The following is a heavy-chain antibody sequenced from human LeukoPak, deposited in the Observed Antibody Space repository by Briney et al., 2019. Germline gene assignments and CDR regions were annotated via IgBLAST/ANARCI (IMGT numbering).Heavy chain of an antibody. CDR3: TTEWELLRFDY. D-gene: IGHD1-26*01. CDR2: IKSKTDGGTT. Sequence: GGPLRLSCAASGFTFSNAWMSWVRQAPGKGLEWVGRIKSKTDGGTTDYAAPVKGRFTISRDDSKNTLYLQMNSLKTEDTAVYYCTTEWELLRFDYWGQGTLVTVSS. J-gene: IGHJ4*02. CDR1: GFTFSNAW. V-gene: IGHV3-15*01.